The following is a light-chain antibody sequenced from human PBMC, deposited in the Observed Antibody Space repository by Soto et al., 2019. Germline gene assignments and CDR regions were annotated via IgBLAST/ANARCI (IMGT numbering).Light chain of an antibody. CDR2: GNN. CDR3: ATWDDGVFV. J-gene: IGLJ1*01. Sequence: QSVLTQSPSVSGTPGQRVTISCSGITSNLGRSIVSWYQQFPGAAPIVVIYGNNQRPSGVPVRFSASKSYTSASLAISGLQSEDEADYYCATWDDGVFVFGIGTKVTVL. V-gene: IGLV1-44*01. CDR1: TSNLGRSI.